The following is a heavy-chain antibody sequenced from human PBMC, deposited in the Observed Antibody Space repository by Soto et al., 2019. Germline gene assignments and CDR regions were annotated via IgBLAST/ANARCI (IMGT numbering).Heavy chain of an antibody. CDR1: GYTSTSYW. J-gene: IGHJ4*02. V-gene: IGHV5-51*01. CDR3: VRSGTSSGRFSDY. D-gene: IGHD2-15*01. CDR2: IYPSDSDI. Sequence: GESLKISCKGSGYTSTSYWIGWVRQMPGEGLEWMGVIYPSDSDIRYSPSFQGKVTISADKSITTAYLQWSSLKAADTAMYYCVRSGTSSGRFSDYWGQGTLVTVSS.